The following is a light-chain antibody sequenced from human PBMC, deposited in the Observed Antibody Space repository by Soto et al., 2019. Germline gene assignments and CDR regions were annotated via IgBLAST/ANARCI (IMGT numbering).Light chain of an antibody. J-gene: IGKJ4*01. CDR2: ETS. Sequence: IVLTQSPVSLALSPGEEATLSRRASQCVSHFLAWFQQKPGQAPRLLIYETSHRAPGTPARFSGSGSGTAFTLTISSLEAEDFALYFCQNRSSWPPTFGGGTKVAIK. V-gene: IGKV3-11*01. CDR3: QNRSSWPPT. CDR1: QCVSHF.